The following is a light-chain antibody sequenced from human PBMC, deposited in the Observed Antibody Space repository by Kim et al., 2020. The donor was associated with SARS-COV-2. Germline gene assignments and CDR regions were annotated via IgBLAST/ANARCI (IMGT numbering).Light chain of an antibody. J-gene: IGKJ1*01. CDR1: QHISTS. V-gene: IGKV1-39*01. CDR2: AVS. Sequence: EIQLTQSPSSLSASVGDTVTISCRASQHISTSLNWYQQKPGKAPSVLIYAVSSFHTGVPSRFSGSGFGTNFTLTITSLQPEDFASYYCQHSYDSSAWTFGRGTKVDIK. CDR3: QHSYDSSAWT.